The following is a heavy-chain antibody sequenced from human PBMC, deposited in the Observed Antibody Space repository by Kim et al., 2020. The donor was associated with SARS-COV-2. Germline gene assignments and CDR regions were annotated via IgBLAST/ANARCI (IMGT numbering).Heavy chain of an antibody. CDR2: ET. CDR3: ARLYYYGMDV. V-gene: IGHV5-51*01. Sequence: ETRNSPPFPGQVTISADKSISTAYLQWSSLKASDTAMYYCARLYYYGMDVWGQGTTVTVSS. J-gene: IGHJ6*02.